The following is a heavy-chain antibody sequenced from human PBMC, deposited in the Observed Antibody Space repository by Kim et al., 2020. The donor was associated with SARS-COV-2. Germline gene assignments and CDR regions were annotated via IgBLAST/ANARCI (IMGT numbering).Heavy chain of an antibody. V-gene: IGHV3-11*03. Sequence: GGSPRHSCAASGLNFNIEFMSWIRQSPGKGLEWVAYISNSGHYTNYADSVQGRFTISRDNAQNSLHLQMNNLRAEDTAIYYCTNIRYGQIDYWGQGTLVTVSS. D-gene: IGHD3-9*01. CDR1: GLNFNIEF. CDR3: TNIRYGQIDY. J-gene: IGHJ4*02. CDR2: ISNSGHYT.